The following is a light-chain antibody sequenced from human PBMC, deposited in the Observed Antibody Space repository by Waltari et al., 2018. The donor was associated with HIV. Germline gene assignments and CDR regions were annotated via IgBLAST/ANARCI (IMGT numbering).Light chain of an antibody. CDR2: KDS. J-gene: IGLJ3*02. Sequence: SYELTQPPSVSVSPGQTARITCSGDALPQNFASWYQQKPGQAPVLVIYKDSQRPSGIPERFSGSSSGTTVTLTISGVQAEDEADDYCQSADSTSTSGVFGGGTKLTVL. V-gene: IGLV3-25*03. CDR3: QSADSTSTSGV. CDR1: ALPQNF.